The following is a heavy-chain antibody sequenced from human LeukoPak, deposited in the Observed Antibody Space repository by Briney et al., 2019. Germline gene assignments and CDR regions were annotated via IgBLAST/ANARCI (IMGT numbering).Heavy chain of an antibody. CDR1: GGTFSSYA. J-gene: IGHJ5*02. V-gene: IGHV1-69*13. Sequence: SVKVSCKASGGTFSSYAISWVRQAPGQGLEWMGGIIPIFGTANYAQKFQGRVTITADESTSTAYMELSSLRSEDTAVYYCARSFGTTTNWFDPWGQGTLVTVSP. D-gene: IGHD1-1*01. CDR3: ARSFGTTTNWFDP. CDR2: IIPIFGTA.